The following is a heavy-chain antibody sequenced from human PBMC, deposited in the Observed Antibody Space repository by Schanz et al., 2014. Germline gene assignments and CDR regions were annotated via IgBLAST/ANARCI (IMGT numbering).Heavy chain of an antibody. D-gene: IGHD3-10*01. CDR1: GFTFSSYG. CDR3: ARDGNYYGSRNYYKTPYYFDY. Sequence: GQLAESGGGLVQPGGSLRLSCAASGFTFSSYGMHWVRQAPGKGLEWVSTIYASGATYYADSVKRRFTISRDISKNTLHLQVTSLRAEDTAIYYCARDGNYYGSRNYYKTPYYFDYWGQGTLVTVSS. J-gene: IGHJ4*02. CDR2: IYASGAT. V-gene: IGHV3-NL1*01.